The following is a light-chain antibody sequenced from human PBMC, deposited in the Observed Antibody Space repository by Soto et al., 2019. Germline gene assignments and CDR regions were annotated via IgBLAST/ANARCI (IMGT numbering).Light chain of an antibody. J-gene: IGLJ1*01. V-gene: IGLV2-14*01. Sequence: QSVLTQPASVSGSPGQSITISCTGTSSDVGGYNYVSWYQQHPGKAPKLMIYDVSNRPSGGSNRFSGSKSGNTASLTISGLQAEDEADYYCSSSTSSRTRVFGTGTKLTVL. CDR2: DVS. CDR3: SSSTSSRTRV. CDR1: SSDVGGYNY.